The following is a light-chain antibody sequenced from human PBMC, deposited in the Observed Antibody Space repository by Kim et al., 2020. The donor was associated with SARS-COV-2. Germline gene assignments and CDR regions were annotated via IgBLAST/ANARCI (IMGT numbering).Light chain of an antibody. V-gene: IGLV2-14*01. CDR3: SSYTSSSTWV. Sequence: QSALTQSASVSGPPGQSITISCTGTSSDVGGYNFVSWYQQHPGKAPKLIIYDVSDRPSGVSNRFSGSKSGNTASLTISGLQAEDEADYYCSSYTSSSTWVFGGGTQLTVL. CDR1: SSDVGGYNF. CDR2: DVS. J-gene: IGLJ3*02.